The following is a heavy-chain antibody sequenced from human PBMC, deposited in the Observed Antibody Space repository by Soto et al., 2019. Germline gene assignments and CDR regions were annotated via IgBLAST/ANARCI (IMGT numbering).Heavy chain of an antibody. V-gene: IGHV3-30*18. CDR3: AKECTQDALWGYLDV. CDR2: ISHDGSRT. Sequence: QVQLVESGGGVVQPGRSLRLSCAASGYTFSSYGTHWVRQAPGKGLEWVAVISHDGSRTYYADYVKGRFTISRDDSKNTLYLQMNSPRAEDTAVYYCAKECTQDALWGYLDVWGKGTTVTVS. J-gene: IGHJ6*03. CDR1: GYTFSSYG. D-gene: IGHD3-10*01.